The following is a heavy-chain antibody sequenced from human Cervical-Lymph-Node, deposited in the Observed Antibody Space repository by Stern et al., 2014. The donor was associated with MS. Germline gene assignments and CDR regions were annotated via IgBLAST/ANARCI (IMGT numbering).Heavy chain of an antibody. Sequence: EVQLLESGGGLVQPGRSLRLSCVASGFNFDDYAMHWVRQAPGKGLEWVSGISWNSVTIGYADSVRGRFTISRDRAKNSLYLQMNSLRADDTALYYCAKDRSSAAYYFDNWGQGTLVTVSS. CDR2: ISWNSVTI. D-gene: IGHD2-15*01. CDR1: GFNFDDYA. J-gene: IGHJ4*02. V-gene: IGHV3-9*01. CDR3: AKDRSSAAYYFDN.